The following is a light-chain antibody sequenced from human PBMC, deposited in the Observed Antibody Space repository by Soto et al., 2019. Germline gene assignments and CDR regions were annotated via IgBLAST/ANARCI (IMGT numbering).Light chain of an antibody. CDR2: DAS. V-gene: IGKV3-15*01. CDR1: DSVHSN. J-gene: IGKJ4*01. CDR3: QQYDTWPPAVT. Sequence: EIVLTQSPATLSLSPGERATLSCRTSDSVHSNLAWYQQRPGQAPRLLIYDASSRPTGIPARFSASGSGTEFTLTISSLQSEDVSVYSCQQYDTWPPAVTFGGGTKVEIK.